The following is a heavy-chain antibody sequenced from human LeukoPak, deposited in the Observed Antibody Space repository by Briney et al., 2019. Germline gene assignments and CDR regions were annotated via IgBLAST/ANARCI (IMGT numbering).Heavy chain of an antibody. CDR1: GYTFTGYY. CDR2: INPYSGDT. CDR3: VRSGGAAAGMNWFDP. J-gene: IGHJ5*02. Sequence: GASVKVSCKASGYTFTGYYIHWVRQAPGQGLEWMGWINPYSGDTNYALKSQGRVTMTRDTAISTTYMELSRLTSDDTAVYFCVRSGGAAAGMNWFDPWGQGTLVTVSS. D-gene: IGHD6-13*01. V-gene: IGHV1-2*02.